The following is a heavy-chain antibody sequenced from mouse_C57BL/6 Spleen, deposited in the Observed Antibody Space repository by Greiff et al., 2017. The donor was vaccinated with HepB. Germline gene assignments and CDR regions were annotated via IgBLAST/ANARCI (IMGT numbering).Heavy chain of an antibody. V-gene: IGHV1-52*01. CDR3: ARDYYGSPGFAD. D-gene: IGHD1-1*01. CDR1: GYTFTSYW. Sequence: QVQLQQPGAELVRPGSSVKLSCKASGYTFTSYWMHWVKQRPIQGLEWIGNIDPSDSETHYNQKFKDKATLTVDKSSSTAYMQLSSLTSEDSAVYYCARDYYGSPGFADWGQGTLVTVSA. CDR2: IDPSDSET. J-gene: IGHJ3*01.